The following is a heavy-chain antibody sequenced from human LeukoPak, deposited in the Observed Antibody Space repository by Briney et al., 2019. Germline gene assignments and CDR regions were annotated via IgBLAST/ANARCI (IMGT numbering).Heavy chain of an antibody. V-gene: IGHV4-59*01. J-gene: IGHJ4*02. CDR2: IYYSGST. Sequence: PSETLSLTCTVSGGSISSYYWNWIRQPPGKGLEWIGYIYYSGSTNYNPSLKSRVTISVDTSKNQFSLKLSSVTAADTAVYYCARSPGHMTKPFDYWGQGTLVTVSS. D-gene: IGHD2-21*01. CDR1: GGSISSYY. CDR3: ARSPGHMTKPFDY.